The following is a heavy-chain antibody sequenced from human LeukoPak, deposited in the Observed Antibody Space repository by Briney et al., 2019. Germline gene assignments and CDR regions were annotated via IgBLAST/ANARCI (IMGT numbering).Heavy chain of an antibody. Sequence: GGSLRLSCAASGFTFSSYSMNWVRQASGKGLEWVSYISSSGNTIYYTDSVKGRFTISRDNAKNSLYLQMNSLRAGDTAVYYCVRGGKTYAWGDYWGQGTLVTVSS. CDR2: ISSSGNTI. CDR1: GFTFSSYS. J-gene: IGHJ4*02. D-gene: IGHD7-27*01. V-gene: IGHV3-48*04. CDR3: VRGGKTYAWGDY.